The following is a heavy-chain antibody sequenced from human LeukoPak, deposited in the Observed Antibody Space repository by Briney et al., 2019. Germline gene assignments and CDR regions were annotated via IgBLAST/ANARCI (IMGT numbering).Heavy chain of an antibody. CDR1: GYTFTSYY. V-gene: IGHV1-46*01. D-gene: IGHD3-22*01. CDR2: INPSGGST. J-gene: IGHJ5*02. CDR3: ARDGARITMIVTNWFDP. Sequence: ASVKVSCKASGYTFTSYYMHWVRQAPGQGLEWMGIINPSGGSTSYAQKFQGRVTMTRDTSTSTVHMELSSLRSEDTAVYYCARDGARITMIVTNWFDPWGQGTLVTVSS.